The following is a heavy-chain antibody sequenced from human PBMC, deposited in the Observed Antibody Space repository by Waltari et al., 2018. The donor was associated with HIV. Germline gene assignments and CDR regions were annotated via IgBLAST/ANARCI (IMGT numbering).Heavy chain of an antibody. Sequence: QLVQSGAEVKKPGASVKVSCKASGYTFSNYYIHLVRTAPGQGLEWMGWINPRSGDTHYAHKFQGGVTITRDTSISTVYMELSRLTYDDTADYYCARGYSAQNPKLGAGGYWGQGTLVTVSS. V-gene: IGHV1-2*02. CDR1: GYTFSNYY. D-gene: IGHD7-27*01. J-gene: IGHJ4*02. CDR3: ARGYSAQNPKLGAGGY. CDR2: INPRSGDT.